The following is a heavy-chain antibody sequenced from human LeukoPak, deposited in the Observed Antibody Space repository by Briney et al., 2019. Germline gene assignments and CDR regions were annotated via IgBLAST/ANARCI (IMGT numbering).Heavy chain of an antibody. J-gene: IGHJ6*03. CDR2: INHSGST. D-gene: IGHD2-15*01. Sequence: PSETLSLTCAVYGGSFSGYYWSWIRQPPGKGLEWIGEINHSGSTNYNPSLKSRVTISVGTSKNQFSLKLSSVTAADTAVYYCARWVVAADYYYYMDVWGKGTTVTVSS. CDR3: ARWVVAADYYYYMDV. CDR1: GGSFSGYY. V-gene: IGHV4-34*01.